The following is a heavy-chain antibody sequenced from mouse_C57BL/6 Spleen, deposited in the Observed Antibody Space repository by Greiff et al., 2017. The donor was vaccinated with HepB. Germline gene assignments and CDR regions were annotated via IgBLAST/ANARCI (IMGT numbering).Heavy chain of an antibody. Sequence: VQLQQPGTELVKPGASVKLSCKASGYTFTSYWMHWVKQRPGQGLEWIGNINPSNGGTNYNEKFKSKATLTVDKSSSTAYMQLSSLTSEDSAVYYCARGGLLLRDYYAMDYWGQGTSVTVSS. D-gene: IGHD1-1*01. CDR3: ARGGLLLRDYYAMDY. CDR1: GYTFTSYW. V-gene: IGHV1-53*01. CDR2: INPSNGGT. J-gene: IGHJ4*01.